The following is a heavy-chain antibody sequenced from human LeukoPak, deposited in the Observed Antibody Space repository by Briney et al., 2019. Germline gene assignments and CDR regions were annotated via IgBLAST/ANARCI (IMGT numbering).Heavy chain of an antibody. D-gene: IGHD3-22*01. CDR3: ARDNPRENSGYYPPSF. CDR1: GYTFTAYY. Sequence: ASVKVSCKASGYTFTAYYMHWVRQAPGQGLEWMRRINPNSGGTNYAQKFQDRVTMTRDTSISTSYMELSSLGSDDTAVYYCARDNPRENSGYYPPSFWGQGTLVTVSS. J-gene: IGHJ4*02. V-gene: IGHV1-2*06. CDR2: INPNSGGT.